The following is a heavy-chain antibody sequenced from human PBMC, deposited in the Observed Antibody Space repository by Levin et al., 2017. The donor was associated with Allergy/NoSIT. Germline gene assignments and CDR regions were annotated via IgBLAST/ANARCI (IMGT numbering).Heavy chain of an antibody. J-gene: IGHJ4*02. CDR3: AKAGYSYGYGRFDY. CDR1: GFTFDDYA. Sequence: LSLTCAASGFTFDDYAMHWVRQAPGKGLEWVSGINWNSNTIDYADSVKGRFTISSDNAKNSLYLQMNRLRTEDTALYYCAKAGYSYGYGRFDYWGQGSLVTVSS. CDR2: INWNSNTI. D-gene: IGHD5-18*01. V-gene: IGHV3-9*01.